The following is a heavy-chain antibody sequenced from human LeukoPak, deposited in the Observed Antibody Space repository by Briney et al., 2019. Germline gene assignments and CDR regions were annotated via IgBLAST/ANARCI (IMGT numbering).Heavy chain of an antibody. D-gene: IGHD6-6*01. J-gene: IGHJ6*03. CDR1: GFTFSSYG. Sequence: GGSLRLSCAASGFTFSSYGMHWVRQAPGKGLEWVAVISYDGSNKYYADSVKGRFTISRDNSKNTLYLQMNSLRAEDTAVYYCAKSGGSSSRYYYYYMDVWGKGTTVTVSS. V-gene: IGHV3-30*18. CDR3: AKSGGSSSRYYYYYMDV. CDR2: ISYDGSNK.